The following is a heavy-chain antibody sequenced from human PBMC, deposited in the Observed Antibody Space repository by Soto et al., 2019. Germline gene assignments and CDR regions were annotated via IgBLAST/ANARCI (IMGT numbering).Heavy chain of an antibody. Sequence: QVQLQQWGAGLLKPSETLSLTCAVYGGSFSGYQWSWIRQTPGKGLEWIGGINDSGDINYNPSLKSRVTILVDAAKKQISLKLSSVTAADPAVYFCARGLILWFGDLSRRGGYYYYMDVWGKGTTVTVSS. J-gene: IGHJ6*03. CDR3: ARGLILWFGDLSRRGGYYYYMDV. V-gene: IGHV4-34*02. CDR1: GGSFSGYQ. CDR2: INDSGDI. D-gene: IGHD3-10*01.